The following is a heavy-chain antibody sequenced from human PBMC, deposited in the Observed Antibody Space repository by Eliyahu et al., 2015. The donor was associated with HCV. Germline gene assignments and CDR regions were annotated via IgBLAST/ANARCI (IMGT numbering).Heavy chain of an antibody. D-gene: IGHD3-16*01. CDR1: GGSMSSYY. CDR3: ARKIGDALGGGLDV. J-gene: IGHJ6*02. Sequence: QVQLQESGPGLVKPSETLSLTCTVSGGSMSSYYWTWIRQAPGKGLEWIGYSYYSGSTNYNPSLKSRVTISVDMSKSQFSLKLSSVTAADTAVYYCARKIGDALGGGLDVWGQGTAVTVSS. CDR2: SYYSGST. V-gene: IGHV4-59*01.